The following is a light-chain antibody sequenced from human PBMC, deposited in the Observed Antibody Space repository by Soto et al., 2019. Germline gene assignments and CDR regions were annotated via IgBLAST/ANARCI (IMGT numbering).Light chain of an antibody. CDR1: SSNIGSNT. Sequence: QSVLTQPPSASGTPGQRVPISCSGSSSNIGSNTVNWYQQLPGTAPKLLIYNNDQRPSGVPDRFSGSKSGTSASLAISGLQSEDEADYYCEAWDDSLNGVVFGGGTKLTVL. J-gene: IGLJ3*02. V-gene: IGLV1-44*01. CDR3: EAWDDSLNGVV. CDR2: NND.